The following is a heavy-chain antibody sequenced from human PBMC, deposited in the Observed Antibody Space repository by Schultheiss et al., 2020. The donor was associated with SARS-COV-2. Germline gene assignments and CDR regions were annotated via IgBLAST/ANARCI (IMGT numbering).Heavy chain of an antibody. V-gene: IGHV3-53*05. CDR3: ARGGRQNWFDP. Sequence: GGSLRLSCAASGFTVSSNYMSWVRQAPGKGLEWVSYISSSGSSTYYADSVKGRFTISRDNSKNTLYLQMNSLRAEDTAVYYCARGGRQNWFDPWGQGTLVTVSS. CDR2: SSSGSST. D-gene: IGHD3/OR15-3a*01. CDR1: GFTVSSNY. J-gene: IGHJ5*02.